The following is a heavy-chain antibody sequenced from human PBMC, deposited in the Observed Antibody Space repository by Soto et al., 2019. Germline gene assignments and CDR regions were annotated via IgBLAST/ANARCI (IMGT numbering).Heavy chain of an antibody. CDR3: ARDGGLQQTLLGVS. J-gene: IGHJ5*02. V-gene: IGHV4-31*03. CDR1: GGFISNGGYY. Sequence: QVQLQESGPGLVKPSQTLSLTCTVSGGFISNGGYYWSWIRQHPGKGLEWIGYIYYSGSTYYNPSLKSRVTISVDTSKNQFSLKLSSVTAADTAVYYCARDGGLQQTLLGVSWGQGTLVTVSS. D-gene: IGHD2-21*02. CDR2: IYYSGST.